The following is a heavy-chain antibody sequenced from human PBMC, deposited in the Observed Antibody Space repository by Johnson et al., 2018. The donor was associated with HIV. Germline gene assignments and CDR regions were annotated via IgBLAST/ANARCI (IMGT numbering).Heavy chain of an antibody. Sequence: QVQLVESGGGLVKPGGSLRLSCAASGFTFSDYYMSWIRQAPGKGLEWVSYISSSGSTISYADSVKGRFTISRDNAKNSLYLQMNSLKTEDTAVYYCTTDLIRRYYGSGLRDAFDIWGQGTMVTVSS. CDR3: TTDLIRRYYGSGLRDAFDI. CDR2: ISSSGSTI. CDR1: GFTFSDYY. D-gene: IGHD3-10*01. J-gene: IGHJ3*02. V-gene: IGHV3-11*01.